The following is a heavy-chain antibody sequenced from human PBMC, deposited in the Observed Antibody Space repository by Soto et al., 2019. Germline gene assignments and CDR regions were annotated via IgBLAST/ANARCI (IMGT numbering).Heavy chain of an antibody. CDR1: GGSFSGYY. V-gene: IGHV4-34*01. Sequence: NPSETLSLTCAVYGGSFSGYYWSWIRQPPGKGLEWIGEINHSGSTNYNPSLKSRVTISVDTSKNQFSLKLSSVTAADTAVYYCARGRGTYYYGSGSYLSWFDPWGQGTLVTVSS. CDR3: ARGRGTYYYGSGSYLSWFDP. CDR2: INHSGST. J-gene: IGHJ5*02. D-gene: IGHD3-10*01.